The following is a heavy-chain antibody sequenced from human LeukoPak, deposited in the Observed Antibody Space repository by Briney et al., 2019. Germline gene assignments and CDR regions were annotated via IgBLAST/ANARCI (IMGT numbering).Heavy chain of an antibody. CDR2: ISAYNGNT. D-gene: IGHD3-3*01. Sequence: ASVKVSCKASGYTFTSYGIIWVRQAPGQGLEWMGWISAYNGNTNYAQKLQGRVTMTTDTSTNTAYMELRSLRSDDTAVYYCAREFTNYDFWCGEPYYYYYGMDVWGQGTTVTVSS. J-gene: IGHJ6*02. CDR1: GYTFTSYG. CDR3: AREFTNYDFWCGEPYYYYYGMDV. V-gene: IGHV1-18*01.